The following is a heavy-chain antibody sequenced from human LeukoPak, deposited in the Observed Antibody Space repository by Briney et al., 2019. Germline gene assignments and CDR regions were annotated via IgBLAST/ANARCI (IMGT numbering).Heavy chain of an antibody. D-gene: IGHD3-22*01. CDR2: IYPGDSDT. V-gene: IGHV5-51*01. CDR1: GYSFTNYW. CDR3: ARPRYYDAWHPGY. Sequence: GESLKISCKGSGYSFTNYWVGWVRQMSGKGLEWMGIIYPGDSDTQYSPSFQGQVTISVDKSISTACLQWSSLKASDTAMYYCARPRYYDAWHPGYWGQGTLVTVSS. J-gene: IGHJ4*02.